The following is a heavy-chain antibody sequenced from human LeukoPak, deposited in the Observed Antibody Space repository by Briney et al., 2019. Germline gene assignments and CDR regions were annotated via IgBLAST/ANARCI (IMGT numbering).Heavy chain of an antibody. Sequence: PGGSLRLPCAASGFSFRTYWMTWVRQAPGKGLEWVANINEDGSERHYVESVKGRFTISRDNAKNSLYLQMHSLRVEDTAVYYCAREEAGGPDYWGQGTLVTVSS. CDR2: INEDGSER. J-gene: IGHJ4*02. CDR1: GFSFRTYW. D-gene: IGHD3-10*01. V-gene: IGHV3-7*01. CDR3: AREEAGGPDY.